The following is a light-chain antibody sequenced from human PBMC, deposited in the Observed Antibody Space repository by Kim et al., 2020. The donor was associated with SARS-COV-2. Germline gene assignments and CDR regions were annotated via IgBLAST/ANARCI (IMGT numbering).Light chain of an antibody. Sequence: AAVGDEGTITCRASQGIRSWLAWYQQKPGKAPKLLIYAASSLQCGVPSRFSGSGSGTDFTLTISSLQPEDFATYYCQQANSFPWTFGQGTKVDIK. CDR2: AAS. CDR1: QGIRSW. CDR3: QQANSFPWT. J-gene: IGKJ1*01. V-gene: IGKV1-12*01.